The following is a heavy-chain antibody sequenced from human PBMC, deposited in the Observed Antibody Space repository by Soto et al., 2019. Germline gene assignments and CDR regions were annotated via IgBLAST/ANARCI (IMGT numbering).Heavy chain of an antibody. D-gene: IGHD1-26*01. CDR3: AKDTYIIVGGTHIDF. J-gene: IGHJ4*02. CDR2: ISWNSDST. CDR1: GFTFDDYA. Sequence: EVHLVESGGGLVQPGRSLRLSCAASGFTFDDYAMHWVRQAPGKGLEWVSGISWNSDSTGYADSVKGRFTISRDNAKNSVFLQMNSLRAEDTALYFCAKDTYIIVGGTHIDFWGRGTLVSVSS. V-gene: IGHV3-9*01.